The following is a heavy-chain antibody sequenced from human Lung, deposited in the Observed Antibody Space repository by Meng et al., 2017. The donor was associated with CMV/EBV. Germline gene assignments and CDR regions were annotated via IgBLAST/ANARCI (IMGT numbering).Heavy chain of an antibody. CDR2: ISSSSSYI. CDR3: ARGSSSSWYEGSYYFDY. CDR1: GFTFSSYS. Sequence: GESLKISCAASGFTFSSYSMNWVRQAPGKGLEWVSSISSSSSYIYYADSVKGRFTISRDNAKNSLYLQMNSLRAEDTAVYYCARGSSSSWYEGSYYFDYWGRGXLVTFSS. J-gene: IGHJ4*02. V-gene: IGHV3-21*01. D-gene: IGHD6-13*01.